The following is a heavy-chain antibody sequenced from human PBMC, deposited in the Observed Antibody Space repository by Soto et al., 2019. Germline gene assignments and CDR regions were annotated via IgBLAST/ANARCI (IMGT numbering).Heavy chain of an antibody. J-gene: IGHJ6*02. Sequence: ASVKVSCKASGYTFTSYDINWVRQATGQGLEWMGWMNPNSGNTGYAQKFQGRVTMTRNTSISTAYMELSSLRSEDTAVYYCAXGEYSSGTSYYYYGMDVWGQGTTVTVSS. CDR2: MNPNSGNT. CDR1: GYTFTSYD. V-gene: IGHV1-8*01. CDR3: AXGEYSSGTSYYYYGMDV. D-gene: IGHD6-19*01.